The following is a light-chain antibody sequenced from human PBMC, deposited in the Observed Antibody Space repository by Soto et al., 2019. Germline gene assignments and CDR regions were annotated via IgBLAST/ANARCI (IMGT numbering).Light chain of an antibody. CDR1: QSVSSY. J-gene: IGKJ1*01. Sequence: IVLTQSPATLSLSPGERATLSCRASQSVSSYLAWYQQKPGQAPRLLIYGASTRASAIPARFSGSGSGTEFTLTISSLQSEDFAVYYCQQYTNWPRTFGQGAKVDIK. V-gene: IGKV3-15*01. CDR2: GAS. CDR3: QQYTNWPRT.